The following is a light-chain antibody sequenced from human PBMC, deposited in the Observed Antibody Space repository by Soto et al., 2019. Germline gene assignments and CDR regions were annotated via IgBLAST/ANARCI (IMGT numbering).Light chain of an antibody. Sequence: EIVMTQSPATLSVSPGERATLSCRASQSVSSNLAWYQQKPGQAPRLLIYGASTRATGIPARFSGSGSGTEFTLTISSLQSEDFAVYYCQQYNNWPPGFGPGTKVAIK. CDR2: GAS. J-gene: IGKJ3*01. V-gene: IGKV3-15*01. CDR1: QSVSSN. CDR3: QQYNNWPPG.